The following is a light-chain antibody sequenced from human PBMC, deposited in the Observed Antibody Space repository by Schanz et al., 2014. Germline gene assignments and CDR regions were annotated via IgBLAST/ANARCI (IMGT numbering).Light chain of an antibody. CDR2: DVS. CDR1: SSDVGGYNY. V-gene: IGLV2-14*01. J-gene: IGLJ3*02. Sequence: QSVLTQPPSASGSPGQSVTISCTGTSSDVGGYNYVSWYQQHPGKAPKLMIYDVSNRPSGVSNRFSGSKSGNTASLTISGLQPKDEADYYCSSYTSSSTPWVFGGGTKLTVL. CDR3: SSYTSSSTPWV.